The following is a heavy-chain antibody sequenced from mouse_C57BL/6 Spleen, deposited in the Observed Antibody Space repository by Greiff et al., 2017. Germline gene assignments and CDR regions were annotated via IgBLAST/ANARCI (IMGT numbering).Heavy chain of an antibody. V-gene: IGHV5-17*01. J-gene: IGHJ4*01. CDR3: ARRGITTVVAGGNCAMDY. Sequence: VQLKESGGGLVKPGGSLKLSCAASGFTFSDYGMHWVRQAPEKGLEWVADISSGSSTIYYAYTVKGRFTISRDNAKNILCLHMRSLRSEETATYDCARRGITTVVAGGNCAMDYWGQGTSVTVSS. CDR1: GFTFSDYG. CDR2: ISSGSSTI. D-gene: IGHD1-1*01.